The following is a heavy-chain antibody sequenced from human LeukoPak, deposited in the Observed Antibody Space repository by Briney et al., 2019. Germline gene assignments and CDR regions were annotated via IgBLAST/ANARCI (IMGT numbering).Heavy chain of an antibody. CDR3: ARGRRSSWAIGYYYYYYMDV. V-gene: IGHV4-59*11. J-gene: IGHJ6*03. D-gene: IGHD6-13*01. CDR2: IYYSGST. Sequence: SETLSLTCTVSGGSISSHYWSWIRQPPGKGLDGIAYIYYSGSTNYNPSLKRRVTISVDTSKNQFSLKLSSVTGADTAVYYCARGRRSSWAIGYYYYYYMDVWGKGTTVTVSS. CDR1: GGSISSHY.